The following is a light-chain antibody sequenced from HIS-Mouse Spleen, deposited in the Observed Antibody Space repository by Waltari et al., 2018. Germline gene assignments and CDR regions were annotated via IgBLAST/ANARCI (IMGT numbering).Light chain of an antibody. CDR1: QSISSW. Sequence: DIQMTQSPSTLSASVGDRVTITCRASQSISSWLAWYQQKPGKAPKLLSYKASSLESGVPSRFSGSGSGTEFTLTISSLQPDDFATYYCQQYNSYSPFGGGTKVEIK. V-gene: IGKV1-5*03. CDR2: KAS. CDR3: QQYNSYSP. J-gene: IGKJ4*01.